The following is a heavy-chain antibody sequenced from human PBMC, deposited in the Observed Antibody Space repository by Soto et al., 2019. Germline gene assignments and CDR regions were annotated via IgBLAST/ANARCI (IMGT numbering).Heavy chain of an antibody. V-gene: IGHV3-11*01. J-gene: IGHJ5*02. CDR1: GFTFSDYY. CDR2: ISSSGSTI. D-gene: IGHD3-22*01. Sequence: GGSLRLSCAASGFTFSDYYMSWIRQAPGKGLEWVSYISSSGSTIYYADSVKGRFTISRDNAKNSLYLQMNSLRAEDTAVYYCARDREDSSGYYRNWFDPWGQGTLVTGSS. CDR3: ARDREDSSGYYRNWFDP.